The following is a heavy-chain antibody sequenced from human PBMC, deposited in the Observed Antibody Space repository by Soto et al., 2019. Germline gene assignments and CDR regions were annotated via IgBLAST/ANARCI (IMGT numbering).Heavy chain of an antibody. D-gene: IGHD2-2*01. V-gene: IGHV3-72*01. CDR2: TRNKPKSYTT. CDR3: AKDLDATVFNFDS. Sequence: GGSLRLSCATSGFTLSDHYMDWVRQAPGKGLEWVGRTRNKPKSYTTDYAASVKGRFTVSRDDSKNSVYLQMNSLKTEDTAVYYCAKDLDATVFNFDSWGQGTLVTVSS. CDR1: GFTLSDHY. J-gene: IGHJ4*02.